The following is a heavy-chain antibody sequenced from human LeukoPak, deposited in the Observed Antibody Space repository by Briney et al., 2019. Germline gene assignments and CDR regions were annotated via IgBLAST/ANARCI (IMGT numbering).Heavy chain of an antibody. V-gene: IGHV1-2*02. CDR3: AAQYTGRPNDAFDI. CDR1: GYTFNDYY. J-gene: IGHJ3*02. Sequence: GASVKVSCKASGYTFNDYYMHWVRQAPGQGLEWMGWINPNSGGTNYAQKFQGRVTMTRDTSISTAYMELSRLRSDDTAVYYCAAQYTGRPNDAFDIWGQGTMVTVSS. D-gene: IGHD1-26*01. CDR2: INPNSGGT.